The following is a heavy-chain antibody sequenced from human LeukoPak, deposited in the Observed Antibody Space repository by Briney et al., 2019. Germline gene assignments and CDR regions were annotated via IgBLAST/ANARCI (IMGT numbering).Heavy chain of an antibody. J-gene: IGHJ4*02. Sequence: PSETLSLTCAVSGGSISSSNWWSWVRQPPGKGLEWIGEIYHSGSTNYNPSLKSRVTISVDKSKNQFSLQLNSVTPEDTAVYYCARASVNGYDYSGVDHWGQGTQVTVSS. CDR2: IYHSGST. D-gene: IGHD3-22*01. CDR3: ARASVNGYDYSGVDH. V-gene: IGHV4-4*02. CDR1: GGSISSSNW.